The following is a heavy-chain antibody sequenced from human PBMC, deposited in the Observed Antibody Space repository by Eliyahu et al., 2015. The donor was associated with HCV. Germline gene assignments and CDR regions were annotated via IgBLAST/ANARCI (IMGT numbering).Heavy chain of an antibody. V-gene: IGHV3-30*18. CDR2: ISYDGSNK. J-gene: IGHJ3*02. D-gene: IGHD5-24*01. CDR1: GFTFSSYG. CDR3: AKGLKRATITGDAFDI. Sequence: QVQLVESGGGVVQPGRSLRLSCAASGFTFSSYGMHWVRQAPGKGLEWVAVISYDGSNKYYADSVKGRFTISRDNSKNTLYLQMNSLRAEDTAVYYCAKGLKRATITGDAFDIWGQGTMVTVSS.